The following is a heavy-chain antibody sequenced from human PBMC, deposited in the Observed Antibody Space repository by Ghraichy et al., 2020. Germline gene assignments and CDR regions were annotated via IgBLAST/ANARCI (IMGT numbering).Heavy chain of an antibody. D-gene: IGHD2-15*01. V-gene: IGHV3-23*01. Sequence: LSLTCAASGFTFSSYAMSWVRQAPGKGLEWVSAISGSGGSTYYADSVKGRFTISRDNSKNTLYVQINSLRAEDTAVYYCASRWQLANYFDYWGQGTLVTVSS. J-gene: IGHJ4*02. CDR1: GFTFSSYA. CDR2: ISGSGGST. CDR3: ASRWQLANYFDY.